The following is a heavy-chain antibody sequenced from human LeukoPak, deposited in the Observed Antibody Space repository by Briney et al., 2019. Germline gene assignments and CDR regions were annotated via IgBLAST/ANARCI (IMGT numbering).Heavy chain of an antibody. CDR3: ARDLTAIGTGFDY. Sequence: GGSLRLSCAASGFTVSSNYMSWVRQAPGKGLEWVSVIYSGGSTYYADSVKGRFTISRDNSKNTLYLQMNSLRAEDTAVYYCARDLTAIGTGFDYWGQGTLVTVSS. CDR2: IYSGGST. V-gene: IGHV3-66*01. D-gene: IGHD2-2*02. CDR1: GFTVSSNY. J-gene: IGHJ4*02.